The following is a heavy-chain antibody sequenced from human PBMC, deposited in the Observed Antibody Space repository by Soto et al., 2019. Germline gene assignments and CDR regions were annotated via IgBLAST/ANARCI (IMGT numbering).Heavy chain of an antibody. V-gene: IGHV3-23*01. CDR1: GFTFSSHA. CDR2: ISGSGGST. J-gene: IGHJ6*02. Sequence: EVQLLESGGGLVQPGGSLRLSCAASGFTFSSHAMNWVRQAPGKGLEWDSAISGSGGSTYYADSVKGRFTISRDNSKNTLYLQMNSLRAEDTAVYYCAKGEDYYYYYGMDVWGQGTTVTVSS. CDR3: AKGEDYYYYYGMDV.